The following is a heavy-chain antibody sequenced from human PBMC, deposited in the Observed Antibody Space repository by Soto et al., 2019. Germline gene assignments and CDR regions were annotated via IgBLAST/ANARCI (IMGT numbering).Heavy chain of an antibody. CDR1: GFTFSSYG. V-gene: IGHV3-30*18. CDR2: ISYDGSNK. J-gene: IGHJ6*02. CDR3: AKDNGYSHTRGTDV. D-gene: IGHD5-18*01. Sequence: QVRLVESGGGVVQPGRSLRLSCAASGFTFSSYGMHWVRQAPGKGLEWVAVISYDGSNKYYADSVKGRFTISRDNSKNTLYLQMNSLRAEDTAVYYCAKDNGYSHTRGTDVWGQGTTVTVSS.